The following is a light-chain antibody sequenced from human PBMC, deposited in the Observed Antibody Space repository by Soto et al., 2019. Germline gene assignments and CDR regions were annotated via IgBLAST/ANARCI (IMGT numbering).Light chain of an antibody. J-gene: IGLJ1*01. CDR2: TND. CDR1: NSNIGSNT. V-gene: IGLV1-44*01. Sequence: QSALTQPPSASGTPGQRVTISCSGSNSNIGSNTVNWYQQFPGTAPKLLIYTNDQRPSGVPDRFSGSKSGTSASLAISGLQSEDEADYYCAAWDESLDGYVFGAGTKVTVL. CDR3: AAWDESLDGYV.